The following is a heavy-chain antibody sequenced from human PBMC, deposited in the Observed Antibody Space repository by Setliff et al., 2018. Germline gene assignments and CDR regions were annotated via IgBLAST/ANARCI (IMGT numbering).Heavy chain of an antibody. D-gene: IGHD3-3*01. J-gene: IGHJ5*02. CDR2: INEAGREK. CDR3: ARDVYDFRTGQAGP. V-gene: IGHV3-7*01. CDR1: GFTFSSLW. Sequence: PGGSLRLSCAASGFTFSSLWMSWVRQAPGKGLEWVANINEAGREKFYVDSVKGRFAISRDNARNSLYLQMNSLRVEDTAVYYCARDVYDFRTGQAGPWGQGTLVTVSS.